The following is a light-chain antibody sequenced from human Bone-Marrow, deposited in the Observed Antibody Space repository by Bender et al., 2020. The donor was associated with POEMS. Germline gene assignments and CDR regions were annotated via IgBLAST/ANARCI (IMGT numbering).Light chain of an antibody. J-gene: IGLJ2*01. CDR3: CSYAGSRTLI. Sequence: QSALTQPASVSGSPGQSITISCTGASSDVGAYNVVSWYQQHPGKAPKLMIYEVSKLPSGVSNRFSGSKSGNTASLTISGLQAEDEADYYCCSYAGSRTLIFGGGTKLTVL. V-gene: IGLV2-23*02. CDR1: SSDVGAYNV. CDR2: EVS.